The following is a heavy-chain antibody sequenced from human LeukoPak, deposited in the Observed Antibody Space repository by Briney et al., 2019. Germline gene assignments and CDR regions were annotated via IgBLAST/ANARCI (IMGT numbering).Heavy chain of an antibody. CDR1: GGSISSGSYY. J-gene: IGHJ4*02. CDR3: ARVTGYMIEDYFDY. D-gene: IGHD3-9*01. Sequence: SETLSLTCTVSGGSISSGSYYWSWIRQPAGKGLEWIGRIYTSGSTNYNPSLKSRVTISVDTSKNQFSLKLNSVTAADTAVYYCARVTGYMIEDYFDYWGQGTLVTVSS. V-gene: IGHV4-61*02. CDR2: IYTSGST.